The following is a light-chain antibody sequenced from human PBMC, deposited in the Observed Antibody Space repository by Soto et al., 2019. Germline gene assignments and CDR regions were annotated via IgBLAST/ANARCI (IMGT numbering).Light chain of an antibody. Sequence: EFVLTQSPGTLSLSPGERATLSCRASQSVSSSYLAWYQQKPGQAPRILIYGASTRATGIPDRFSGSGSGTDFTLTISRLEPEDFARDYWQQYGSSPPLPFGGGTKVEIK. CDR1: QSVSSSY. CDR3: QQYGSSPPLP. V-gene: IGKV3-20*01. J-gene: IGKJ4*01. CDR2: GAS.